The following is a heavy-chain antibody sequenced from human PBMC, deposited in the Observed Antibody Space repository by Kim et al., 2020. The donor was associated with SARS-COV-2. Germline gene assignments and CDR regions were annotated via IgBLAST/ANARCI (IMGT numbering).Heavy chain of an antibody. J-gene: IGHJ4*02. Sequence: GGSLRLSRAASGFTFSSNNLNWVRQAPGKGLEWVSSISSTGNYIYYADSVKGRFTISRDNAKNSLYLQMNSLRAEDTAVYYCARARWTPNYYFDYWGQGTLVTVSS. CDR2: ISSTGNYI. CDR1: GFTFSSNN. CDR3: ARARWTPNYYFDY. D-gene: IGHD2-15*01. V-gene: IGHV3-21*01.